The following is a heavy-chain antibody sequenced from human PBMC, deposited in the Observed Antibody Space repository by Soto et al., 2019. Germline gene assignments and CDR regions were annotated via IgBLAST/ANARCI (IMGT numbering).Heavy chain of an antibody. J-gene: IGHJ4*02. CDR3: ARAPDY. CDR2: IYHSGSN. V-gene: IGHV4-30-2*01. Sequence: QLQLQESGSGLVKPSQTLSLTWAVSGGSISSGGYSWSWIRQPPGKGLEGIGYIYHSGSNYYNQSLESRVTISVDRSKSQLSLKLSSVSAADTAVYYCARAPDYWGQGTLVTVSS. CDR1: GGSISSGGYS.